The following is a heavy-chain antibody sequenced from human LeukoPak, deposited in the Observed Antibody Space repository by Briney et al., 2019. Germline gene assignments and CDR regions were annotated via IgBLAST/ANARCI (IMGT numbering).Heavy chain of an antibody. V-gene: IGHV3-33*01. Sequence: PGGSLRLSCAASGFTFSSYGMHWVRQAPGKGLEWVAVIWYDGSNKYYADSVKGRFTISRDNSKNTLYLQMNSLRAEDTAVYYCARDMWVTVTTYQFDYWGQGTLVTVSS. D-gene: IGHD4-17*01. CDR2: IWYDGSNK. J-gene: IGHJ4*02. CDR3: ARDMWVTVTTYQFDY. CDR1: GFTFSSYG.